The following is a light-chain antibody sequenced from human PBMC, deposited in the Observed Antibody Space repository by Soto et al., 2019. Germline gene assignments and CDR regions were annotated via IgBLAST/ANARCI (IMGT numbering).Light chain of an antibody. CDR3: TSYSSSSNLGV. Sequence: QSALTQPASVSGSPGQSITISCTGTSSDVGGYNYVSWYQQHPGKAPELIIYEVSNRPSGVSNRFSGSKSGSPASLTISGLQAEDEADYYCTSYSSSSNLGVFGGGTKLTVL. CDR1: SSDVGGYNY. V-gene: IGLV2-14*01. J-gene: IGLJ2*01. CDR2: EVS.